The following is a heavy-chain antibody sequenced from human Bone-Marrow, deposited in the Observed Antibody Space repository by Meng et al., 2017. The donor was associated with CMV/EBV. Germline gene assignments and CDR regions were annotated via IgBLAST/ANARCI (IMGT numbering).Heavy chain of an antibody. J-gene: IGHJ4*02. CDR3: ARDPMYYYDSSGYYYSGYFDY. CDR2: ISSSSSYT. Sequence: QVQXVESGXXXVKPGGSXRLSCAXSGFTFGDYYMSWIRQAPGKGLEWVSYISSSSSYTNYADSVKGRFTISRDNAKNSLYLQMNSLRAEDTAVYYCARDPMYYYDSSGYYYSGYFDYWGQGTLVTVSS. V-gene: IGHV3-11*05. D-gene: IGHD3-22*01. CDR1: GFTFGDYY.